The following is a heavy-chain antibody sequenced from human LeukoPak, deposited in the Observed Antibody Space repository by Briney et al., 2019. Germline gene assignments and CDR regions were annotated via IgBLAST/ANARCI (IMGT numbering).Heavy chain of an antibody. D-gene: IGHD6-6*01. Sequence: ASVNVSFKASVCTFTGYYMHWVRQPPGQGLEWMGLINPNSGGTNYPHKFQGRVTMTRDTSISTAYMELSRLRSDATGVYYCATEGFESRSSVDYWGQGTLVTVS. J-gene: IGHJ4*02. V-gene: IGHV1-2*02. CDR1: VCTFTGYY. CDR2: INPNSGGT. CDR3: ATEGFESRSSVDY.